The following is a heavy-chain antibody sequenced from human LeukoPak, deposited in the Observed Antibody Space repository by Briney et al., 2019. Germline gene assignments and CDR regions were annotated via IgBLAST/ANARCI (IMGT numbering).Heavy chain of an antibody. V-gene: IGHV1-69*05. CDR1: GGTFSSYA. CDR2: IIPIFGTA. CDR3: ARDPHSYTPDY. D-gene: IGHD2-2*02. J-gene: IGHJ4*02. Sequence: VKFSCKASGGTFSSYAISWGRQAPGQGLEWMGRIIPIFGTANYAQKFQGRVTITTDESTSTAYMELSSLRSEDTAVYYCARDPHSYTPDYWGQGTLVTVSS.